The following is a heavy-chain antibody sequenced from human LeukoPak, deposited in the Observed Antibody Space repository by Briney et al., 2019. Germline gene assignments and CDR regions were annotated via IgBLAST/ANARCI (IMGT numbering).Heavy chain of an antibody. V-gene: IGHV3-53*01. CDR2: IFNGGST. CDR3: AREHDSKVRYYNGMDV. J-gene: IGHJ6*02. Sequence: PGGSLRLSCAASGFAVSSNHMNWVRQAPGKGLEWVSVIFNGGSTYYADSVKGRFTISRDNSKNTLYLQMNSLRAEDTAVYYCAREHDSKVRYYNGMDVWGQGTTVTVSS. CDR1: GFAVSSNH. D-gene: IGHD3-22*01.